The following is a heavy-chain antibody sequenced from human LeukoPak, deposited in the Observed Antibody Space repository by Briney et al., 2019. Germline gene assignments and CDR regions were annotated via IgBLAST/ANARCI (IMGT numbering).Heavy chain of an antibody. CDR2: IYTSGST. J-gene: IGHJ4*02. CDR1: GGSISSGSYY. Sequence: SETLSLTCTVSGGSISSGSYYWRWIRQPAGKGLEWIGRIYTSGSTNYNPSLKSRVTISVDTSKNQFSLKLSSVAAAGTAVYYCARTGVLDYLYYFDYWGQGTLVTVSS. V-gene: IGHV4-61*02. D-gene: IGHD2-2*03. CDR3: ARTGVLDYLYYFDY.